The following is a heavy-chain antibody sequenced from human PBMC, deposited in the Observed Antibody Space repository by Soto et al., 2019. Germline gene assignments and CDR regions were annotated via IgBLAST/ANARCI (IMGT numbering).Heavy chain of an antibody. J-gene: IGHJ1*01. V-gene: IGHV1-69*01. Sequence: QVQLVQSGAEVKKSGSSVKVSCKASGGTFSSYTVGWVRQAPGQGLEWMGGITPLFGTPSYAQKFQGRVTIPANESTATPSRGWPTLTLEDRAVFYRPSRYHCPRPARGLGNTEYPHQGAQGALVPVA. CDR3: PSRYHCPRPARGLGNTEYPHQ. CDR1: GGTFSSYT. CDR2: ITPLFGTP. D-gene: IGHD2-2*01.